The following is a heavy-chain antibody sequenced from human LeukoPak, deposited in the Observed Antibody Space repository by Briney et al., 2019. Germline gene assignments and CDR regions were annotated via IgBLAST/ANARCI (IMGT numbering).Heavy chain of an antibody. CDR1: GGSISSYY. V-gene: IGHV4-59*01. CDR2: IYYSGST. J-gene: IGHJ5*02. CDR3: ARDFTGVQGWFDP. Sequence: SGPTLVNPSETLSLTCTVSGGSISSYYWSWIRQPPGKGLEWIGYIYYSGSTNYNPSLKSRVTISVDTSKNQFSLKLSSVTAADTAEYYCARDFTGVQGWFDPWGQGTLVTVSS. D-gene: IGHD2-8*01.